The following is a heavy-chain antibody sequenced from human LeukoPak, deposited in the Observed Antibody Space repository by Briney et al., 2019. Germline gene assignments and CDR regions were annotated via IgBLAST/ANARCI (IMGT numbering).Heavy chain of an antibody. CDR2: INHSGST. CDR3: ARRGGQQLAHFDY. D-gene: IGHD6-13*01. CDR1: GGSFSGYY. J-gene: IGHJ4*02. V-gene: IGHV4-34*01. Sequence: SETLSLTCAVYGGSFSGYYWSWIRQPPGKGLEWIGEINHSGSTNYNPSLKSRVTISVDTSKNQFSLKLSSVTAADTAVYYCARRGGQQLAHFDYWGQGTLVTVSS.